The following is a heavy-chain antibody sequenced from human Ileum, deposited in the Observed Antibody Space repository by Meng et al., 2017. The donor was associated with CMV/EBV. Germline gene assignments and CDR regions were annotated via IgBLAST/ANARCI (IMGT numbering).Heavy chain of an antibody. CDR1: GYNFLSYG. CDR2: IAAYNGNT. D-gene: IGHD3-3*01. V-gene: IGHV1-18*01. J-gene: IGHJ5*02. Sequence: QVQLVQSGVDVKKPGASMKVSCKTSGYNFLSYGITWVRQVPGQGLEWMGWIAAYNGNTNSAQKFQDRINMTIEKITSTAYMELRGLRSDDTAVYYCARVLGSYDFTFDPWGQGTLVTVSS. CDR3: ARVLGSYDFTFDP.